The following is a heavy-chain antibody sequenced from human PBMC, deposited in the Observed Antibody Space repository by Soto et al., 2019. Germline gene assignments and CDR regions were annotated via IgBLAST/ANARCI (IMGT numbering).Heavy chain of an antibody. V-gene: IGHV3-33*01. D-gene: IGHD1-26*01. CDR3: ASTIVGGSYPSGYYGMDV. CDR2: IWYDGSNK. J-gene: IGHJ6*02. Sequence: QVQLVESGGGVVQPGRSPRLSCAASGFTFSSYGMHWVRQAPGKGLEWVAVIWYDGSNKYYADSVKGRFTISRDNSKNTLYLQMNSLRAEDTAVYYCASTIVGGSYPSGYYGMDVWGQGTTVTVSS. CDR1: GFTFSSYG.